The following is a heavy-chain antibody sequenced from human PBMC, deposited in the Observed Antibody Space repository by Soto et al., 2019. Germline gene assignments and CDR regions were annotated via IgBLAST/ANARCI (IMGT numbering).Heavy chain of an antibody. Sequence: QVQLQESGPGLVKPSQTLSLTCTVSGGSISSGGYYWSWIRQHPGKGLEWIGYIYYSGSTYYNPSLKSRVTIAVDTSKNQFSLKLRSVTAADTAVYYCAREAAAAPVVDYWGQGTLVTVSS. D-gene: IGHD6-13*01. CDR2: IYYSGST. CDR1: GGSISSGGYY. V-gene: IGHV4-31*03. J-gene: IGHJ4*02. CDR3: AREAAAAPVVDY.